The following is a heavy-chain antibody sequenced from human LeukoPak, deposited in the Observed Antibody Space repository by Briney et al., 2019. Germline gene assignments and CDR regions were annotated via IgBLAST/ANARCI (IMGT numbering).Heavy chain of an antibody. V-gene: IGHV3-21*01. J-gene: IGHJ4*02. CDR3: ARDYIAYDPLDY. D-gene: IGHD3-3*01. Sequence: PGGSLRLSCAASGFTFSSYDMNWVRQAPGKWLEWGSSISSRSTSIYYADSVKGRFTISRDNAKNSLYLQMNSLRAEDTAVYWCARDYIAYDPLDYWGQGTLVTVCS. CDR2: ISSRSTSI. CDR1: GFTFSSYD.